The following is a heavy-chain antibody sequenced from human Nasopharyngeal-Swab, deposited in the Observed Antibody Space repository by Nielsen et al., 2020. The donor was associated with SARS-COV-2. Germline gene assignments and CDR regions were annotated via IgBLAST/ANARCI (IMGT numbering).Heavy chain of an antibody. J-gene: IGHJ6*02. CDR2: FGPEDGET. CDR3: ATDLPVRRSEWELLQAPYYYYGMDV. CDR1: GYTLTELS. Sequence: ASMKVSCKVSGYTLTELSMHWVRQAPGKGLEWMGGFGPEDGETIYAQKFQGRVTMTEDTSTDTAYMELSSLRSEDTAVYYCATDLPVRRSEWELLQAPYYYYGMDVWGQGTTVTVSS. D-gene: IGHD1-26*01. V-gene: IGHV1-24*01.